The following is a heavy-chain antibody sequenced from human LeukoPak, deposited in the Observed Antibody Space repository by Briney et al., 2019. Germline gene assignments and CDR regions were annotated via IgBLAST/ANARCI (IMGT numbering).Heavy chain of an antibody. CDR2: ISGSGGST. CDR3: AKGQEVATITNLDY. CDR1: GFTFSSYA. V-gene: IGHV3-23*01. J-gene: IGHJ4*02. D-gene: IGHD5-24*01. Sequence: GGSLRLSCAASGFTFSSYAMSWVRQAPGKGLEWVSAISGSGGSTYYADSVKGRFTISRDNCKNTLYLQMNSLRAEDTAVYYCAKGQEVATITNLDYWGQGTLVTVSS.